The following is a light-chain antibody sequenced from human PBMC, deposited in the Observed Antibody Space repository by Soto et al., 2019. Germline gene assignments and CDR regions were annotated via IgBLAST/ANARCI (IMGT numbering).Light chain of an antibody. CDR3: QQSCSTPPKWT. CDR2: AAS. CDR1: QSISSY. V-gene: IGKV1-39*01. J-gene: IGKJ1*01. Sequence: DIQMTQSPSSLSASVGDRVTITCRASQSISSYLNWYQQKPGKAPNLLIYAASSLQSGVPSRFSGSGSGTDFTLTISSLQPEHFATYYCQQSCSTPPKWTFGQGTKVEIK.